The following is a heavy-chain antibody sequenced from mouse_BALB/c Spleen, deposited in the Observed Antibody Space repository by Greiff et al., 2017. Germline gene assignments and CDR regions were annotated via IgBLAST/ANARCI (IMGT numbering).Heavy chain of an antibody. CDR1: GYTSTDYE. CDR3: TRPGWFAY. CDR2: IDPETGGT. V-gene: IGHV1-15*01. Sequence: QVQLQQSGAELVRPGASVTLSCKASGYTSTDYEMHWVKQTPVHGLEWIGAIDPETGGTAYNQKFKGKATLTADKSSSTAYMELRSLTSEDSAVYYCTRPGWFAYWGQGTLVTVSA. J-gene: IGHJ3*01.